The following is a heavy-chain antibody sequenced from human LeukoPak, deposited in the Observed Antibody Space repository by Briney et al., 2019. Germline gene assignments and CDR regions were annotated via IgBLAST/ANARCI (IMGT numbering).Heavy chain of an antibody. Sequence: GGSLRLSCAASGFPFNYAWMSWVRQAPGKGLEWVGRIKSKTDGGTIDYAAPVKGRFTISRDDSKKTLLLQMNSLTTQDTAVYYCATDLSSYCSGGNCFLSYWGQGTLVTVSS. J-gene: IGHJ4*02. CDR3: ATDLSSYCSGGNCFLSY. CDR2: IKSKTDGGTI. V-gene: IGHV3-15*01. CDR1: GFPFNYAW. D-gene: IGHD2-15*01.